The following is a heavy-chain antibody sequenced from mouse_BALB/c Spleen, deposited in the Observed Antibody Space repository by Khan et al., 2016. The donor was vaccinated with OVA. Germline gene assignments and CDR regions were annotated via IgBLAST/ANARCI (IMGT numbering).Heavy chain of an antibody. CDR1: GYSITTNYA. D-gene: IGHD1-1*01. CDR3: ARKNYYGYAVDY. CDR2: ISYSGST. J-gene: IGHJ4*01. V-gene: IGHV3-2*02. Sequence: EVQLVESGPGLVKPSQSLSLTCTVTGYSITTNYAWDWIRQFPGNKLEWMGYISYSGSTSYNPSLNSRISITRDTSKNQFFLQLNSVTTEDTATDYCARKNYYGYAVDYWGQGTSVTVSS.